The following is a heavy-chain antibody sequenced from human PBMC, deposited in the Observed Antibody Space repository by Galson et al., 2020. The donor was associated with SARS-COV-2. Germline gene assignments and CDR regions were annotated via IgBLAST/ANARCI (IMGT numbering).Heavy chain of an antibody. Sequence: SETLSLTCTVSGGSISSSSYYWGWIRQPPGKGLEWIGSIYYSGSTYYNPSLKSRVTISVDTSKNQFSLKLSSVTAADTAVYYCARQGGITMIVVVIGAAVDIWGQGTMVTVSS. V-gene: IGHV4-39*01. J-gene: IGHJ3*02. D-gene: IGHD3-22*01. CDR3: ARQGGITMIVVVIGAAVDI. CDR1: GGSISSSSYY. CDR2: IYYSGST.